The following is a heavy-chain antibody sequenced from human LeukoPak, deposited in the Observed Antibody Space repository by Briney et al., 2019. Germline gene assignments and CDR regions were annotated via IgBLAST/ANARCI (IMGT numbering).Heavy chain of an antibody. V-gene: IGHV1-2*02. CDR2: INPNSGGT. CDR1: GYTFTGYY. J-gene: IGHJ6*03. CDR3: ARSLYYGSGSYGPWNYYYYYYMDV. D-gene: IGHD3-10*01. Sequence: ASVKVSCKASGYTFTGYYMHWVRQAPGQGLEWMGWINPNSGGTNYAQKFQGRVTMTRDTSISTAYMELSRLRSDDTAVYYCARSLYYGSGSYGPWNYYYYYYMDVWGKGTTVTISS.